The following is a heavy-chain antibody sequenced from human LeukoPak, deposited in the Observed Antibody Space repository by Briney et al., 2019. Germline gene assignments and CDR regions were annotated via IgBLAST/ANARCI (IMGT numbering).Heavy chain of an antibody. D-gene: IGHD3-16*01. Sequence: GGSLRLSCAASGFTVSSNHMSWVRQVPGKGLEWVSVIYSDGTISYADSVKGRFTISRDNSENTLYLQMNSLRVEDTAVYYCAREVGGGASGQWGQGTLVTVSS. J-gene: IGHJ4*02. CDR1: GFTVSSNH. V-gene: IGHV3-66*01. CDR2: IYSDGTI. CDR3: AREVGGGASGQ.